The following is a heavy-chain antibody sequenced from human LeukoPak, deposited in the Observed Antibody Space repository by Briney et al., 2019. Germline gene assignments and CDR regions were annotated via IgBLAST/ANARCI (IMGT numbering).Heavy chain of an antibody. CDR2: INHSGST. Sequence: SLSCAFGGGSISGYYWSWIRAPAGKGQEWIGEINHSGSTNYNPSLKSRVTISVDTSKNQFYLKMSSVTAADTAVYYCARGVRNMVRGVDFDYWGQGTLVTVSS. CDR1: GGSISGYY. CDR3: ARGVRNMVRGVDFDY. D-gene: IGHD3-10*01. J-gene: IGHJ4*02. V-gene: IGHV4-34*01.